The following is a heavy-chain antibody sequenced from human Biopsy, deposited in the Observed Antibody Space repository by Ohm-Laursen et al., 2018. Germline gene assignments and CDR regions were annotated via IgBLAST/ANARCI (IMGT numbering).Heavy chain of an antibody. D-gene: IGHD2-2*01. J-gene: IGHJ4*02. Sequence: SLRLSCAASGYTFSGYWMHWVRQAPGKGLVWVSRINRYGSSTTYADSVKGRFTISRDSAKNTLYLQMNSLRAEDTAVYYCAREGYCSRTSCYPDYWGQGTLVTVSS. CDR1: GYTFSGYW. V-gene: IGHV3-74*01. CDR2: INRYGSST. CDR3: AREGYCSRTSCYPDY.